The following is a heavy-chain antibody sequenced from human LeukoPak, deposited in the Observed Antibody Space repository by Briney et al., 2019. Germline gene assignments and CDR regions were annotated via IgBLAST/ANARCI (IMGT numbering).Heavy chain of an antibody. J-gene: IGHJ6*03. CDR1: GGSISSYY. CDR2: IYYSGST. V-gene: IGHV4-59*01. CDR3: ASVRHSDYDGSYYYYYMDV. Sequence: SETLSLTCTVSGGSISSYYWSWIRQPPGKGLEWIGYIYYSGSTNYNPSLKSRVTISVDTSKNQFSLKLSSVTAAHTAVYYCASVRHSDYDGSYYYYYMDVWGKGTTVTISS. D-gene: IGHD5-12*01.